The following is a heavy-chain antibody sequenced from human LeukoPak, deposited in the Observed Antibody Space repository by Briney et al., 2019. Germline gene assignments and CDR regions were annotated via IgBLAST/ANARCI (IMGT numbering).Heavy chain of an antibody. Sequence: GGSLRLSCAASGFTFSSYAMHWVSQAPGKGLEWVAVISYDGSNKYYADSVKGRFTISRDNSKNTLYLQMNSLRAEDTAVYYCARAPVVAAIRTHFDIWGQGTMVTVSS. J-gene: IGHJ3*02. CDR2: ISYDGSNK. CDR1: GFTFSSYA. D-gene: IGHD2-15*01. V-gene: IGHV3-30-3*01. CDR3: ARAPVVAAIRTHFDI.